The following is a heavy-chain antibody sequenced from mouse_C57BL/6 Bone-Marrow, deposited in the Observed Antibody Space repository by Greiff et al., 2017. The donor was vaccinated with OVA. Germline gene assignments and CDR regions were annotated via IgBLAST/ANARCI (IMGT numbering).Heavy chain of an antibody. Sequence: VQLQQSGAELARPGASVKLSCKASGYTFTSYGISWVKQRTGQGLEWIGEIYPRSGNTYYNEKFKGKATLTADKSSSTAYMELRSLTSEDSAVYFCATGYYGSSYGYWGQGTTLTVSS. CDR2: IYPRSGNT. J-gene: IGHJ2*01. V-gene: IGHV1-81*01. CDR3: ATGYYGSSYGY. CDR1: GYTFTSYG. D-gene: IGHD1-1*01.